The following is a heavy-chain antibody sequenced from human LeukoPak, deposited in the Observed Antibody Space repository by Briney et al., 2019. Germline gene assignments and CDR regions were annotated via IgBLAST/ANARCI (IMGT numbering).Heavy chain of an antibody. CDR2: IIPILGSA. V-gene: IGHV1-69*05. Sequence: SVKVSCKASGGSFSNYAISCVRQAPGQGLEWMGGIIPILGSATYAQHFQGRVTITMDESTTTAYMELSSLRPGDTAVFYCARGERAIPIYYWGQGNLVTVSS. J-gene: IGHJ4*02. CDR1: GGSFSNYA. D-gene: IGHD3-10*01. CDR3: ARGERAIPIYY.